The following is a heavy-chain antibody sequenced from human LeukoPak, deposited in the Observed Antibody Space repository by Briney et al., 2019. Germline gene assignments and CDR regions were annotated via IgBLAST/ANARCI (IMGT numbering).Heavy chain of an antibody. V-gene: IGHV1-8*03. CDR3: ARTYYYYYMDV. CDR1: GGTFSSYA. J-gene: IGHJ6*03. Sequence: ASVKVSCKASGGTFSSYAISWVRQAPGQELEWMGWMNPNSGNTGYAQKFQGRVTITRNTSISTAYMELSSLRSEDTAVYYCARTYYYYYMDVWGKGTTVTVSS. CDR2: MNPNSGNT.